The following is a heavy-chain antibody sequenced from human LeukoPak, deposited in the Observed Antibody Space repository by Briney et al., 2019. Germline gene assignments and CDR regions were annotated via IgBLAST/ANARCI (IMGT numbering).Heavy chain of an antibody. CDR1: GFTFSDYY. D-gene: IGHD4/OR15-4a*01. V-gene: IGHV3-11*06. J-gene: IGHJ4*02. CDR3: ARGARGAYFDY. Sequence: GGSLRLSCAASGFTFSDYYMSWIRQAPGKGLEWVSSVKGRFTISRDNAKNSLYLQMNSLRADDTAVYHCARGARGAYFDYWGQGTLVTVSS.